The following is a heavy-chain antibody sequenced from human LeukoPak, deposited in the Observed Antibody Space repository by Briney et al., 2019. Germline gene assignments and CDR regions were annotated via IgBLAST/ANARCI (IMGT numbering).Heavy chain of an antibody. CDR2: ITGSGAFT. CDR1: GFTFSSYW. V-gene: IGHV3-23*01. CDR3: AKVYLASGSKMATKQAHFDY. D-gene: IGHD5-24*01. Sequence: PGGSLRLSCAASGFTFSSYWMHWVRQAPGKGLEWVSLITGSGAFTYHADSVKGRFIISRDNSKNTLYLQMNSLRAEDTAVYYCAKVYLASGSKMATKQAHFDYWGQGTLVTVSS. J-gene: IGHJ4*02.